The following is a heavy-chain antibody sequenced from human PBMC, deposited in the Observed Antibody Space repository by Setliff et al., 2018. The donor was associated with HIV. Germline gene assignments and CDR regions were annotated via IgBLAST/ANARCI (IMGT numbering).Heavy chain of an antibody. CDR3: ARRRGTYGNALDI. CDR1: ADTFTYYW. V-gene: IGHV5-51*01. D-gene: IGHD4-17*01. CDR2: IYPGDSDT. Sequence: ESLKISCQGSADTFTYYWIGWVRQMPGKGLEWMGVIYPGDSDTRYSPSFQGQVTISADKSINTAYLQWSSLEASDSAIYYCARRRGTYGNALDIWGQGTLVTVSS. J-gene: IGHJ3*02.